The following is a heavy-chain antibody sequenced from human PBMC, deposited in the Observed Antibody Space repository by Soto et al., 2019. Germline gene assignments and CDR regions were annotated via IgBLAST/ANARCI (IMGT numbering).Heavy chain of an antibody. J-gene: IGHJ4*01. V-gene: IGHV3-33*01. D-gene: IGHD5-12*01. Sequence: GGSLRLSCAASVFTFSSYGMHWVRQAPGKGLEWVAVIWYDVSNKYYADSVKGRFTISRDNSKNTLYLQMNSLRAEDTAVYYCARDHSRWLQLPVNYWGQGTLVTVSS. CDR3: ARDHSRWLQLPVNY. CDR1: VFTFSSYG. CDR2: IWYDVSNK.